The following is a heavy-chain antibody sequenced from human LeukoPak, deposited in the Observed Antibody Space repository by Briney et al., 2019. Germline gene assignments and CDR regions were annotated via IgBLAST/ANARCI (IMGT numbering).Heavy chain of an antibody. Sequence: PGGSLRLSCAASGFTFSSYAMSWVPQAPGKGLEWVSAISGSGGSTYYADSVKGRFTISRDNSKNTLYLQMNSLRAEDTAVYYCAKGLYYYDSSGYYLTGGPFDYWGQGTLVTVSS. D-gene: IGHD3-22*01. V-gene: IGHV3-23*01. CDR1: GFTFSSYA. CDR2: ISGSGGST. CDR3: AKGLYYYDSSGYYLTGGPFDY. J-gene: IGHJ4*02.